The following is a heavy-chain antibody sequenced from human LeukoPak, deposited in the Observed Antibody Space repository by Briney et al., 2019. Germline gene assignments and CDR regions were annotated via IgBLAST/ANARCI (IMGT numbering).Heavy chain of an antibody. CDR2: MNPHSGSA. CDR1: GYTFTGYY. CDR3: VRVESGSYARYGMDV. V-gene: IGHV1-8*02. J-gene: IGHJ6*02. D-gene: IGHD1-26*01. Sequence: GASVKVSCKASGYTFTGYYMHWVRQAPGQELEWMGWMNPHSGSAGYAQKFQGRVTMTRNTSIRTAYMELSSLRSEDTAVYYCVRVESGSYARYGMDVWGQGTTVTVSS.